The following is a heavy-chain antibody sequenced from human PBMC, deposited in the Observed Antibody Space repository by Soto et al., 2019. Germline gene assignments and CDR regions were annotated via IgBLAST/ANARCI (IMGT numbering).Heavy chain of an antibody. Sequence: GGSLRLSCVASGFTFSSYGMHWVRQAPGKGLEWVAVISYDGNNKYHVDSVKGRFTISRDNSKNTLFLQMNSLRAEDTAVYYCAKAQGYCSSTSCREAYYYYGMDVWGQGTTVTVSS. D-gene: IGHD2-2*01. CDR2: ISYDGNNK. CDR1: GFTFSSYG. J-gene: IGHJ6*02. CDR3: AKAQGYCSSTSCREAYYYYGMDV. V-gene: IGHV3-30*18.